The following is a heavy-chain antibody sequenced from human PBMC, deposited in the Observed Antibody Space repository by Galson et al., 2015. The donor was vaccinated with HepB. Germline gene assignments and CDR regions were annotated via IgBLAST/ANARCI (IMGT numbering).Heavy chain of an antibody. CDR3: AKVFPEKADGWYRQALYYFDS. Sequence: SLRLSCAASGFTFSYYAMSWVRQAPGKGLEWVSAIPPSGDNTYSADSMKGRFTISRDNSKNTLFLQMNSLRADDTAIYFCAKVFPEKADGWYRQALYYFDSWGHGTRVTVSS. J-gene: IGHJ4*01. CDR1: GFTFSYYA. D-gene: IGHD6-19*01. CDR2: IPPSGDNT. V-gene: IGHV3-23*01.